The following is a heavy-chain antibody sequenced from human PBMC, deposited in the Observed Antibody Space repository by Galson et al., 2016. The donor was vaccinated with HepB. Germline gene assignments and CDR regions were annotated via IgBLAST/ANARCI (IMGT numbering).Heavy chain of an antibody. V-gene: IGHV3-21*01. CDR2: ISSSSSYI. CDR3: AQINGGSYFGLDD. Sequence: SLRLSCAASGFTFSSHAMNWVRQAPGKGLEWVSYISSSSSYIYYADAVKGRFIISRDNAKKSLYLQMNSLRDEDTAVYYCAQINGGSYFGLDDWGQGTLVTVSS. D-gene: IGHD1-26*01. J-gene: IGHJ4*02. CDR1: GFTFSSHA.